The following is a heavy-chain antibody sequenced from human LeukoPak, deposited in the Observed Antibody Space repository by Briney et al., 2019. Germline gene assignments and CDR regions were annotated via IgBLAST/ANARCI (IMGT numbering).Heavy chain of an antibody. CDR3: VKDRGGSPFYGMDV. Sequence: GGSLRLSCAASGFTFSNYWMNWVRQAPGEGLEWVANIKQDGSEKYYVDSVEGRFTVSRDNAKNSLFLQMNSLRAEDTAVYYCVKDRGGSPFYGMDVWGQGTTVTVSS. D-gene: IGHD1-26*01. CDR1: GFTFSNYW. CDR2: IKQDGSEK. J-gene: IGHJ6*02. V-gene: IGHV3-7*03.